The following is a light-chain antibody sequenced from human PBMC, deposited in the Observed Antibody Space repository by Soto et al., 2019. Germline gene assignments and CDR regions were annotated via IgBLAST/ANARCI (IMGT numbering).Light chain of an antibody. CDR2: GNS. J-gene: IGLJ2*01. CDR1: SSNIGAGYD. CDR3: QSYDSSLSGVV. V-gene: IGLV1-40*01. Sequence: QLVLTQPPSVSGAPGQRVTISCTASSSNIGAGYDVHWYQQLPGTAPKLLIYGNSNRPSGVPDRFSGSKSGTSASLAITGLQAEDEADYYCQSYDSSLSGVVFGGGTKVTVL.